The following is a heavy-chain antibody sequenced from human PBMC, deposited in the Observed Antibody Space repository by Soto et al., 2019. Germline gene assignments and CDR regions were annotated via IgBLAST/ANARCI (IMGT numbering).Heavy chain of an antibody. J-gene: IGHJ4*02. D-gene: IGHD3-16*01. CDR2: ISRSSSTT. V-gene: IGHV3-48*01. CDR3: ARDDEMGYFDY. CDR1: GFTFSSNS. Sequence: EVQLVESGGGLVQPGGSLRLSCAASGFTFSSNSMNWVRQAPGKGLEWVSYISRSSSTTYYAASVKGRFTISRDNAKNSLYLQMNSLRAEDTAVYYCARDDEMGYFDYWGQGTLVTVSS.